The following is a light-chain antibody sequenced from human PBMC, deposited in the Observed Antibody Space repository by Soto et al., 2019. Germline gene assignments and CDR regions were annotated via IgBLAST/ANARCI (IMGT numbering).Light chain of an antibody. Sequence: DIQMTRSPSSLSASVGDRVMITCRASQTISTYLNWYQQKPGTAPKLLIYDASTLQSGVPSRFSGSGSGTDFTLTISNLQPEDFATFYCQQSFCRPMYTFGQGTKVEIK. CDR2: DAS. J-gene: IGKJ2*01. CDR3: QQSFCRPMYT. CDR1: QTISTY. V-gene: IGKV1-39*01.